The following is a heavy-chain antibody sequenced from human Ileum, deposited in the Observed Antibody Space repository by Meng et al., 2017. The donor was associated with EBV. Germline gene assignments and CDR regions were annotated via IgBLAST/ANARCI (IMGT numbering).Heavy chain of an antibody. J-gene: IGHJ4*02. CDR3: ARDQSDYFDY. Sequence: QGQVVESGGGVVPPGRSLRLSCVASGFTFSSYAMHWVRQAPGKGLEWVAVISYDGSNKYYADSVKGRFTISRDNSKNTLYLQMNSLRAEDTAVYYCARDQSDYFDYWGQGTLVTVSS. CDR2: ISYDGSNK. CDR1: GFTFSSYA. V-gene: IGHV3-30-3*01.